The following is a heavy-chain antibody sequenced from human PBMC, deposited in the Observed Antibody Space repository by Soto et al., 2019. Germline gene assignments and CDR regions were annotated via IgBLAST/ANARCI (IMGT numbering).Heavy chain of an antibody. V-gene: IGHV3-74*01. CDR1: GFTFSSYW. CDR3: ARTNLVVAAPTREDY. J-gene: IGHJ4*02. Sequence: EVQLVESGGALVQPGGSLRLSCAASGFTFSSYWMHWVRQAPGKGLVWVSRINSDGSSTSYADSVKGRFTISRDNAKNTLYPQTNSLRAEDTAVYYCARTNLVVAAPTREDYWGQGTLVTVSS. CDR2: INSDGSST. D-gene: IGHD2-15*01.